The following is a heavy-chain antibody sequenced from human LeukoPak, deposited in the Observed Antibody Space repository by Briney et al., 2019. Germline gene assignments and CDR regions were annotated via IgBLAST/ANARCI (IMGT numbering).Heavy chain of an antibody. J-gene: IGHJ4*02. CDR3: AKSLDYYDSSGYLY. Sequence: GGSLRLSCAASGFTFSSYGMHWVRQAPGKGLEWVAVISYGGSNKYYADSVKGRFTISRDNSKNTLYLQMNSLRAEDTAVYYCAKSLDYYDSSGYLYWGQGTLVTVSS. CDR2: ISYGGSNK. D-gene: IGHD3-22*01. CDR1: GFTFSSYG. V-gene: IGHV3-30*18.